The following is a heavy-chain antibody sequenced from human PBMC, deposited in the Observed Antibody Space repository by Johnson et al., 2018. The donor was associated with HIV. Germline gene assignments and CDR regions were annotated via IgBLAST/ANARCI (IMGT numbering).Heavy chain of an antibody. D-gene: IGHD6-13*01. CDR2: LYSGGDI. J-gene: IGHJ3*02. CDR3: ARARLAAAQRDAFDN. Sequence: VQLVESGGGLVQPGGSLRLSCAASGLTISDNYMSWVRQAPGKGLEWVAVLYSGGDIYYADSVKGRFIIPRDNSKSTLYLQLNSLRAEDTAVYYCARARLAAAQRDAFDNWGQGTMVTVSS. V-gene: IGHV3-66*01. CDR1: GLTISDNY.